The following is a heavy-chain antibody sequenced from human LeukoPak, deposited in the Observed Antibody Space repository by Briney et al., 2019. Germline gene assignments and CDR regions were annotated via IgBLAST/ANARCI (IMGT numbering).Heavy chain of an antibody. J-gene: IGHJ4*02. Sequence: SETLSLTCTVSGGSISSSSYYWNWIRQPAGEGLEGLGRFYTSGSTNYNPSLKSRVTISVDTSKNQFSLKLSSVTAADTAMYYCARALTESSPFDYWGQGTLVTVSS. CDR2: FYTSGST. CDR1: GGSISSSSYY. D-gene: IGHD1-20*01. CDR3: ARALTESSPFDY. V-gene: IGHV4-61*02.